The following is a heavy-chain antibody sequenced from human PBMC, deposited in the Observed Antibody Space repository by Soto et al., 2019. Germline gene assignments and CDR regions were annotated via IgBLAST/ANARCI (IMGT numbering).Heavy chain of an antibody. CDR3: AREIVVVPAAISGWFDP. CDR2: IYYSGST. J-gene: IGHJ5*02. V-gene: IGHV4-59*01. Sequence: SETLSLTCTVSGGSISSYYWSWIRQPPGKGLEWIGYIYYSGSTNYNPSLKSRVTISVDTSKNQFSLKLSSVTAADTAVYYCAREIVVVPAAISGWFDPWGQGTLVTVSS. CDR1: GGSISSYY. D-gene: IGHD2-2*01.